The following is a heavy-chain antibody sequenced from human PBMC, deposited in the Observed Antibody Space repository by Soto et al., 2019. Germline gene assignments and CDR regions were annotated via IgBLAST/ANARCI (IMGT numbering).Heavy chain of an antibody. CDR3: ARGPSVPSSFGMIIMSNYGLDV. CDR2: IYYSGST. V-gene: IGHV4-30-4*01. J-gene: IGHJ6*02. CDR1: GGSISSGDYY. D-gene: IGHD3-3*01. Sequence: SETLSLTCTVSGGSISSGDYYWSWIRQPPGKGLEWIGYIYYSGSTYYNPSLKSRVTISVDTSKNQFSLKLSSVTAADTAVYYCARGPSVPSSFGMIIMSNYGLDVWGQGTTVTVSS.